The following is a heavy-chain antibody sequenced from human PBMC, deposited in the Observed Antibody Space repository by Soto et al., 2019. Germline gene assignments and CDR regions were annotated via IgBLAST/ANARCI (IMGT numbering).Heavy chain of an antibody. CDR1: GYTFTSYY. CDR2: INPSGGST. D-gene: IGHD3-3*01. V-gene: IGHV1-46*03. J-gene: IGHJ3*02. Sequence: QVQLVQSGAEVKKPGASVKVSCKASGYTFTSYYMHWVRQAPGQGLEWMGIINPSGGSTSYAQKFQGRVTMTRDTSTSTGYMELSSLRSEDTAVYDCARDRSFSAIFPHYDAFDIWGQGTMVTVSS. CDR3: ARDRSFSAIFPHYDAFDI.